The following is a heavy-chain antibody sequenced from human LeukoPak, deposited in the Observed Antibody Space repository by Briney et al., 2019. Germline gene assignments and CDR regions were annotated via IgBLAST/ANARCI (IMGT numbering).Heavy chain of an antibody. CDR2: ISSSSSTI. CDR1: GFTFSSYS. V-gene: IGHV3-48*04. J-gene: IGHJ4*02. Sequence: PPGGSLRLSCAASGFTFSSYSMNWVRQAPGKGLEWGSYISSSSSTIYYADSVKGRFTISRDNAKNSLYLQMNSLRAEDTAVYYCAREGYDSSGYPFDYWGQGTLVTVSS. D-gene: IGHD3-22*01. CDR3: AREGYDSSGYPFDY.